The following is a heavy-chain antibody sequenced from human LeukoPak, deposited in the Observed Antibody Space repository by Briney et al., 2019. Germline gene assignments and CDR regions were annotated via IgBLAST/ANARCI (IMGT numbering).Heavy chain of an antibody. CDR3: SRHEALPGDY. CDR2: ISSSSSTI. Sequence: PGGSLRLSCAASGFTFSSYSMNWVRQAPGGGLEWASYISSSSSTIYYADSVKGRFTISRDNAKNSLYLQMNSLKTEDTAVYYCSRHEALPGDYWGQGTLVTVSS. V-gene: IGHV3-48*01. J-gene: IGHJ4*02. D-gene: IGHD5-24*01. CDR1: GFTFSSYS.